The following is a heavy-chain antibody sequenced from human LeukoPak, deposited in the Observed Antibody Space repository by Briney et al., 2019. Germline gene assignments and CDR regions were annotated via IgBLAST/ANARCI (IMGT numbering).Heavy chain of an antibody. CDR3: ARGLALSRLAAAGAI. J-gene: IGHJ4*02. Sequence: ASVKVSCKASGYTFTSYYMHWVRQAPGEGLEWMGIINPSGGSTSYAQKFQGRVTMTRDTPTSTVYMELSSLRSEDTAVYYCARGLALSRLAAAGAIWGQGTLVTVSS. CDR2: INPSGGST. CDR1: GYTFTSYY. D-gene: IGHD6-13*01. V-gene: IGHV1-46*01.